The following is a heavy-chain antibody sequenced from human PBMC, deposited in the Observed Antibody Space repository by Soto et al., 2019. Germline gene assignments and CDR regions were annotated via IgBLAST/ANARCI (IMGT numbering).Heavy chain of an antibody. J-gene: IGHJ4*02. V-gene: IGHV3-21*01. CDR2: ISSSSYI. CDR3: ARDMSYYDFWSGYFDY. D-gene: IGHD3-3*01. Sequence: GGSLRLSCAASGFTFSSYSMNWVRQAPGKGLEWVSSISSSSYIYYADSVKGRFTISRDNAKNSLYLQMNSLRAEDTAVYYCARDMSYYDFWSGYFDYWGQGTLVTVSS. CDR1: GFTFSSYS.